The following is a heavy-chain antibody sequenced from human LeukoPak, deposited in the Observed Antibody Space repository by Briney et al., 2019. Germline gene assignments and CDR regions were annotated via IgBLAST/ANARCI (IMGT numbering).Heavy chain of an antibody. D-gene: IGHD6-13*01. V-gene: IGHV3-21*01. J-gene: IGHJ4*02. Sequence: GGSLRLSCAASGFTFSSYSMNWVRQAPGKGLEWVSSISSSSSYIYYADSVKGRFTISRDNAKNSPYLQMNSLRAEDTAVYYCARGRSWYGEFYFDYWGQGTLVTVSS. CDR1: GFTFSSYS. CDR2: ISSSSSYI. CDR3: ARGRSWYGEFYFDY.